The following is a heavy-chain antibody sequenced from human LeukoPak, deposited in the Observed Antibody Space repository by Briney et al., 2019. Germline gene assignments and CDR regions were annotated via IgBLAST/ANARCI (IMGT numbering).Heavy chain of an antibody. CDR2: ISSSSSYI. Sequence: GGSLRLSCAASGFTFSSYSMNWVRQAPGKGPEWVSSISSSSSYIYHADSVKGRFTISRDNAKNSLYLQMNSLRAEDAAVYYCARDNGGYCSSTSCYTDAFDIWGQGTMVTVSS. V-gene: IGHV3-21*01. J-gene: IGHJ3*02. CDR3: ARDNGGYCSSTSCYTDAFDI. D-gene: IGHD2-2*02. CDR1: GFTFSSYS.